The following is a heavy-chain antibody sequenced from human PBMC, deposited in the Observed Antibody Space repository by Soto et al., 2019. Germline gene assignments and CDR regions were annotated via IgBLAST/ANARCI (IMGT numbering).Heavy chain of an antibody. V-gene: IGHV3-74*01. CDR2: TNSDGSST. Sequence: EVQLVESGGCLVQPGGSLSLSCAASGFTFSSYWMHWVRQAPGKGLVWVSRTNSDGSSTSYADSVKGRFPISNDNAKNTLYLQMNRLSAEDTAVYYCASNRGWFGEVPFDYWGQGTLVTVSS. CDR3: ASNRGWFGEVPFDY. CDR1: GFTFSSYW. D-gene: IGHD3-10*01. J-gene: IGHJ4*02.